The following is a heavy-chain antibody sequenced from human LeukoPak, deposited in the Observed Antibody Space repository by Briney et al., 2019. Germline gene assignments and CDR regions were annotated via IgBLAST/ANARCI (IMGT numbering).Heavy chain of an antibody. D-gene: IGHD6-13*01. CDR2: IYHSGST. CDR1: GYSNSSGYY. V-gene: IGHV4-38-2*01. CDR3: ARIQQLVGTVDY. J-gene: IGHJ4*02. Sequence: PSETLSLTCAVSGYSNSSGYYWGWIRQPPGKGLEWIGSIYHSGSTYYNPSLKSRVTISVDTSKNQFSLKLSSVTAADTAVYYCARIQQLVGTVDYWGQGTLVTVSS.